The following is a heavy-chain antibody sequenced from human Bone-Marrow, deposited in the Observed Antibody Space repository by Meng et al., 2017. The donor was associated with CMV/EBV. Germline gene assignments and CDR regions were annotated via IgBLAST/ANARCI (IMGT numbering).Heavy chain of an antibody. CDR2: ISSSGDRT. CDR1: GFTFSSYE. J-gene: IGHJ4*02. D-gene: IGHD3-3*01. V-gene: IGHV3-48*03. CDR3: ARGFTTDY. Sequence: GESLKISCAASGFTFSSYEMNWVRQARGKGLEWISYISSSGDRTLNAESVRGRFRTSRDNAKSSIYLEMESLRVEDTAIYYCARGFTTDYWGQGTLVTVSS.